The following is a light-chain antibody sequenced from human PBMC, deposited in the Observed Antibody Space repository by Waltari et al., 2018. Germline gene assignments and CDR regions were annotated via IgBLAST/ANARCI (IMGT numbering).Light chain of an antibody. V-gene: IGLV1-44*01. CDR1: SSNIGSNP. Sequence: SVLTQSPSASGAPGQRVTISCSGSSSNIGSNPVNWYQQVPGTAPKLLIYTNNRRPPGVPDRFSGSKSGTSASLAITGLQSEDEAVYFCAAWDGNLNADVVFGEGTKLTVL. J-gene: IGLJ2*01. CDR2: TNN. CDR3: AAWDGNLNADVV.